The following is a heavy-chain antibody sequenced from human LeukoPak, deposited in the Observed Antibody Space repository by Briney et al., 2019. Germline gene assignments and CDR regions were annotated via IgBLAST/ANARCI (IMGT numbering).Heavy chain of an antibody. J-gene: IGHJ6*03. CDR2: ISYDGSNK. V-gene: IGHV3-30*04. D-gene: IGHD5-24*01. Sequence: PGGSLRLSCAASGFTFSSYAMHWVRQAPGKGLEGVAVISYDGSNKYYADSVKGRFTISRDNSKNTLYLQMNSLRAEDTAVYYCARDGYNPALYYMDVWGKGTTVTVSS. CDR1: GFTFSSYA. CDR3: ARDGYNPALYYMDV.